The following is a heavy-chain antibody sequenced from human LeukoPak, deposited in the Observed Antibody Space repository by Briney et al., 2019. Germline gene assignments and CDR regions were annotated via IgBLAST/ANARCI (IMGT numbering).Heavy chain of an antibody. J-gene: IGHJ3*02. CDR2: INPNSGGT. D-gene: IGHD3-10*01. Sequence: ALVKVSCKASGYTFTGYYMHWVRQAPGQGLEWMGWINPNSGGTNYAQKFQGWVTMTRDTSISTAYMELSRLRSDDTAVYYCARDTGSAAFDIWGQGTMVTVSS. CDR1: GYTFTGYY. CDR3: ARDTGSAAFDI. V-gene: IGHV1-2*04.